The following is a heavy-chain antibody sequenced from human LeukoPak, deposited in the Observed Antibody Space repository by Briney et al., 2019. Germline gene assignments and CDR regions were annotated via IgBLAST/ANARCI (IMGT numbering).Heavy chain of an antibody. CDR2: ISSNGGST. V-gene: IGHV3-64*01. CDR3: ARGGWGATTLDY. J-gene: IGHJ4*02. Sequence: GGSLRLSCAASGFTFSSYAMSWVRQAPGKGLEYVSAISSNGGSTYYANSVKGRFTISRDNSKNTLYLQMGSLRAEDMAVYYCARGGWGATTLDYWGQGTLVTVSS. D-gene: IGHD1-26*01. CDR1: GFTFSSYA.